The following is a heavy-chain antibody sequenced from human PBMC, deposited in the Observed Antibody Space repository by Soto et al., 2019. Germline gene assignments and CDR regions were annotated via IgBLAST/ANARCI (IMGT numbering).Heavy chain of an antibody. V-gene: IGHV1-69*13. CDR3: ASVFNPDEAYYDFWSGYYYFDY. D-gene: IGHD3-3*01. J-gene: IGHJ4*02. CDR1: GGTFSSYA. CDR2: IIPIFGTA. Sequence: SVKVSCKASGGTFSSYAISWVRQAPGQGLEWMGGIIPIFGTANYAQKFQGRVTITADESTSTAYMEFSSLRSEDTAVYYCASVFNPDEAYYDFWSGYYYFDYWGQGTLVTVSS.